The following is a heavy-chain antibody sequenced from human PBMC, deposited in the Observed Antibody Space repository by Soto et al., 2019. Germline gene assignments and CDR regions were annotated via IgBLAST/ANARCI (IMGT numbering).Heavy chain of an antibody. CDR2: IYSDGST. V-gene: IGHV4-4*07. CDR1: GGSIIGYY. D-gene: IGHD6-13*01. CDR3: ARAGIAAAGPALNY. J-gene: IGHJ4*02. Sequence: PSETLSLTCTVSGGSIIGYYWSCIRQPAGKGLEWIGRIYSDGSTNYNPSLKSRVTMSVDTSKNQFSLKLSSVTAADTAVYYCARAGIAAAGPALNYWGQGTLVTVSS.